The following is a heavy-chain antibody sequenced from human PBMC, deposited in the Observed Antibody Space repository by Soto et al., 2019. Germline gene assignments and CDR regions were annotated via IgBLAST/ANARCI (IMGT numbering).Heavy chain of an antibody. CDR2: ITSAGDT. V-gene: IGHV3-13*01. J-gene: IGHJ6*03. CDR3: ARDSGGSGSRAYYYYYMDV. CDR1: GFTFSNYD. D-gene: IGHD3-10*01. Sequence: GGSLRLSCAASGFTFSNYDMHWVRQITGKGLEWVSAITSAGDTYYPGSVKGRFTSSRENAKNSLYLPMNSLTAVDTAVYYFARDSGGSGSRAYYYYYMDVWGKGTTVTVSS.